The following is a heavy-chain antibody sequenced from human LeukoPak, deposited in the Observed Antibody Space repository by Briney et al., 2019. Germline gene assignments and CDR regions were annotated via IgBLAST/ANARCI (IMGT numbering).Heavy chain of an antibody. CDR3: ARGIYQWFGELGWFDP. J-gene: IGHJ5*02. CDR2: IYTSGST. Sequence: SETLSLTCTVSGGSISSGSYYWSGIRQPAGKGLEWIGRIYTSGSTNYNPSLKSRVTISVDTSKNQFSLKLSSVTAADTAVYYCARGIYQWFGELGWFDPWGQGTLVTVSS. V-gene: IGHV4-61*02. CDR1: GGSISSGSYY. D-gene: IGHD3-10*01.